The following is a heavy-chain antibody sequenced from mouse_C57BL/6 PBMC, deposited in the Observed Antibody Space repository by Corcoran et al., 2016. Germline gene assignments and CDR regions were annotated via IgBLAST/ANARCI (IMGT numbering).Heavy chain of an antibody. CDR3: ARQYFDV. CDR2: INTYSGVP. Sequence: QIQLVQSGPEMKKPGETIKISCKASRYTFTTYGMSWVKPAPGKGLKWMGWINTYSGVPTYADDFKGRFAFSLETSASTAYLQINNLKNEDTATYFWARQYFDVWGTGTTVTVSS. J-gene: IGHJ1*03. CDR1: RYTFTTYG. V-gene: IGHV9-3*01.